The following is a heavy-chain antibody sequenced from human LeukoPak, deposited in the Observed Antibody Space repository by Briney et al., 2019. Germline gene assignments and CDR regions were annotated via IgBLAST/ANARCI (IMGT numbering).Heavy chain of an antibody. Sequence: GESLKISCKGSGYSFTSYWIGWVRQMPGKGLEWMGIIYPGDSDTRYSPSFQGQVTISADKSISTAYPQWSSLKASDTAMYYCASSYYDFWSGYSDFDYWGQGTLVTVSS. V-gene: IGHV5-51*01. D-gene: IGHD3-3*01. CDR3: ASSYYDFWSGYSDFDY. CDR1: GYSFTSYW. CDR2: IYPGDSDT. J-gene: IGHJ4*02.